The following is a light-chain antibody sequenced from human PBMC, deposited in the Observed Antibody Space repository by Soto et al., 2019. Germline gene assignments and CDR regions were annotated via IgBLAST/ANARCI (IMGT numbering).Light chain of an antibody. J-gene: IGKJ1*01. CDR2: DAS. CDR3: QQRSNWPPWT. CDR1: QSVSSY. V-gene: IGKV3-11*01. Sequence: EIVLTQSPATLSLSPGERATLSCRASQSVSSYLAGYQQKPGQAPMLLIYDASNRTTGIPARFSGSGSGTDFNLTISRLEPEEFSVYYCQQRSNWPPWTFGRGTKVEIK.